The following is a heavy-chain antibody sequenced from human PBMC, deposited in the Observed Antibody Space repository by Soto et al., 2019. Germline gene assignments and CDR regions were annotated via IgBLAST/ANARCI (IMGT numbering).Heavy chain of an antibody. D-gene: IGHD3-22*01. J-gene: IGHJ4*02. Sequence: SETLSLTCTVSGGSISSSSSYWGWVRQPPGKGLEWMATIYSGSTYQNPSLKSRVTISVDTSKNQFSLKLSSVAAPDTAIYYCARGDYYDSSGYPEGYFDYWGQGTLVTVSS. CDR3: ARGDYYDSSGYPEGYFDY. CDR2: IYSGST. V-gene: IGHV4-39*01. CDR1: GGSISSSSSY.